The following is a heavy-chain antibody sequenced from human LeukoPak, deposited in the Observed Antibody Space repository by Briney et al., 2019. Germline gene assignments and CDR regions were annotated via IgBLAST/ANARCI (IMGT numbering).Heavy chain of an antibody. V-gene: IGHV4-31*03. D-gene: IGHD3-10*01. Sequence: SQTLSLTCTVSGGSISSGGYYWSWIRQHPGKGLEWIGYIYYSGSTYYNPSLKSRVTISVDTSKNQFSLKLSSVTAADTAVYYCAREYMVRGVTGAFDYWGQGTLVTVSS. J-gene: IGHJ4*02. CDR3: AREYMVRGVTGAFDY. CDR1: GGSISSGGYY. CDR2: IYYSGST.